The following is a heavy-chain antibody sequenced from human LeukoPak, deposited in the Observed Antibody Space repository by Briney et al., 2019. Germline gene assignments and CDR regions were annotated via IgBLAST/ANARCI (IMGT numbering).Heavy chain of an antibody. V-gene: IGHV3-48*03. CDR2: INSSGSTI. CDR1: GFTFSSYE. D-gene: IGHD3-10*02. CDR3: AELGITMIGGV. Sequence: TGGSLRLSCAASGFTFSSYEMNWVRQAPVKGLEWVSYINSSGSTIYYADSVKGRFTISRDNAKNSLYLQMNSLRAEDTAVYYCAELGITMIGGVWGKGTTVTISS. J-gene: IGHJ6*04.